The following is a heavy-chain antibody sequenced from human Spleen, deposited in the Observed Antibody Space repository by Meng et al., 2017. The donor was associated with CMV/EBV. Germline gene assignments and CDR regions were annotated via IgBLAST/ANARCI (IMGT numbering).Heavy chain of an antibody. CDR3: ARDCSSSSKGMDV. V-gene: IGHV4-31*11. CDR2: IYYSGST. J-gene: IGHJ6*02. CDR1: GGSFSGYY. Sequence: SETLSLTCAVYGGSFSGYYWSWIRQYPGKGLEWIGYIYYSGSTYYNPSLKSRVTISIDTSKNQFSLKLNSVTAADTAVYYCARDCSSSSKGMDVWGQGTTVTVSS. D-gene: IGHD6-6*01.